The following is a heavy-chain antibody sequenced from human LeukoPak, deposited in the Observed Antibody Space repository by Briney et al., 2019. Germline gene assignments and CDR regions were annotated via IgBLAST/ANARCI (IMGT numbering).Heavy chain of an antibody. CDR3: AKDGTGSGDLDY. D-gene: IGHD1-1*01. Sequence: GGSLRHSCAASGFTFSSYAMKWVRQAPGKGLEWVSEISGSSGSTYYADSVKGRFTISRDNSKNTLYLQMNSLTDEDTAVYYCAKDGTGSGDLDYWGQGTLVTVSS. J-gene: IGHJ4*02. CDR2: ISGSSGST. CDR1: GFTFSSYA. V-gene: IGHV3-23*01.